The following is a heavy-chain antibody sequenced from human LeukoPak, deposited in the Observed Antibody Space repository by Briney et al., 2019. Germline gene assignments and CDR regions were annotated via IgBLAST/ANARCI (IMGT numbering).Heavy chain of an antibody. CDR3: ARDFHTIYYDGSAFYSPFDD. J-gene: IGHJ4*02. D-gene: IGHD3-22*01. CDR2: TSYDESNK. V-gene: IGHV3-30*14. Sequence: GGSLRLSCTVSGFTFSSYAMHWVRQAPGKGLEWVAVTSYDESNKYYADSVKDRFTVSRDNYKDTLYLQMNNVRPDDTAVYFCARDFHTIYYDGSAFYSPFDDWGQGTLVIVSS. CDR1: GFTFSSYA.